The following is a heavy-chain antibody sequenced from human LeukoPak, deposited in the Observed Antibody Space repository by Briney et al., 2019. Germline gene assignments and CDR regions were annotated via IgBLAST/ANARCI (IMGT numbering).Heavy chain of an antibody. CDR1: GFTFSSYG. CDR3: AKEGYSYGLFDY. CDR2: ISYDGSDK. J-gene: IGHJ4*02. Sequence: GGSLRLPCAASGFTFSSYGMHWVRQTPGTGLEWVAVISYDGSDKYYADSVKGRFTISRDNSKNTLYLQMNSLRAEDTAVYYCAKEGYSYGLFDYWGQGTLVTVSP. V-gene: IGHV3-30*18. D-gene: IGHD5-18*01.